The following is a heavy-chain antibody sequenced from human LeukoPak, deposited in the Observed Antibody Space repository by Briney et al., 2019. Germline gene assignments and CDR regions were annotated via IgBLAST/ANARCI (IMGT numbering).Heavy chain of an antibody. J-gene: IGHJ4*02. D-gene: IGHD5-18*01. CDR1: GFTVSSNY. V-gene: IGHV3-53*01. CDR2: IYNGGST. Sequence: GGSLRLSCAASGFTVSSNYMSWVRQAPGKGLEWVSVIYNGGSTYYAGSVKGRFTISRDNSKNTLYLQMNSLRAEDKAVYYCARDLRGYSYGYFDYWGQGTLVTVSS. CDR3: ARDLRGYSYGYFDY.